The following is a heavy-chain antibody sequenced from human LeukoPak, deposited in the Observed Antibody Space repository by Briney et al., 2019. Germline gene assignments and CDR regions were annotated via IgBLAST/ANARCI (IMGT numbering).Heavy chain of an antibody. V-gene: IGHV3-33*06. Sequence: GGSLRLSCAASGFIFSSYGMHWVRQAPGKGLEWVARIWHDGSNDDYADSEKGRFTISRDNSKNTLYLQMNSLRAEDTAIYYCAKVTGDYYDTSGAFDYWGQGALVTVPS. CDR2: IWHDGSND. D-gene: IGHD3-22*01. CDR1: GFIFSSYG. J-gene: IGHJ4*02. CDR3: AKVTGDYYDTSGAFDY.